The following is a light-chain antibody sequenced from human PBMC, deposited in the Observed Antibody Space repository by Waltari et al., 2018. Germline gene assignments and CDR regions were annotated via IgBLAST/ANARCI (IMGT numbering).Light chain of an antibody. Sequence: DIQMTQSPTTLSASVGDRVTITCRASQRISSWLAWYQQTPGKAPKLLIYKASTLESGVPSMFSGSGSGTEFTLTISSLQPDDFATYYCQQYNDYSYTFGQGTKLEIK. CDR3: QQYNDYSYT. V-gene: IGKV1-5*03. CDR1: QRISSW. CDR2: KAS. J-gene: IGKJ2*01.